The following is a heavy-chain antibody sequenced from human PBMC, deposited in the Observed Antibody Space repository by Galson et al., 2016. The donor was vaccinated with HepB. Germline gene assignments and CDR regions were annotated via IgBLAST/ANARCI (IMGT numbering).Heavy chain of an antibody. J-gene: IGHJ3*02. D-gene: IGHD3-16*01. CDR2: INGDGRIT. Sequence: LRLSCAASGFNFITTWMHWVRQSPGKGLVWVSRINGDGRITNYADSVRGRFTISRDNAKNTVSLQMNSLRAEDTAIYYCVRDFLWGEGADAFDIWGQGTRIIVSS. CDR3: VRDFLWGEGADAFDI. V-gene: IGHV3-74*01. CDR1: GFNFITTW.